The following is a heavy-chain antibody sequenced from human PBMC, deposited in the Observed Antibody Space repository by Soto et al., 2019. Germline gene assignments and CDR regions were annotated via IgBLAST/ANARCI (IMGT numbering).Heavy chain of an antibody. D-gene: IGHD2-15*01. V-gene: IGHV4-31*03. Sequence: SETLSLTCTVSGGSISSGGYYWSWIRQHPGKGLEWIGYIYYSGATYYNPSLKGRVTISVDTSKNQFSLKLSSVTAADTAVYYCARGGLGYCSGGSCYSAELSRYYYGMDVWGQGTTVTVSS. CDR1: GGSISSGGYY. J-gene: IGHJ6*02. CDR2: IYYSGAT. CDR3: ARGGLGYCSGGSCYSAELSRYYYGMDV.